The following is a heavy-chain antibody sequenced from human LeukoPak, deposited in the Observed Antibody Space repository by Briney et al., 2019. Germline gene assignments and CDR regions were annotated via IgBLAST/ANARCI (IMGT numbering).Heavy chain of an antibody. CDR2: ISYDGSNK. V-gene: IGHV3-30-3*01. J-gene: IGHJ3*02. CDR1: GFTFSSYA. D-gene: IGHD3-10*01. Sequence: GRSLRLSCAASGFTFSSYAMHWVRQAPGKGLEWVAVISYDGSNKYYADSGKGRFTISRDNSKNTLYVQMNSLRAEDTAVYYCAKGFSGGWGVSHAFDIWGQGTVVTVSS. CDR3: AKGFSGGWGVSHAFDI.